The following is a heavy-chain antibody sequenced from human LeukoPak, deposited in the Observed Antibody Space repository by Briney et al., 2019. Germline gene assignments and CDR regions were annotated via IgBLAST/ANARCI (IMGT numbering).Heavy chain of an antibody. CDR3: ARVSVTTYYYYGMDV. D-gene: IGHD4-17*01. CDR1: GYTFTSYG. V-gene: IGHV1-18*01. CDR2: VSAYNGNT. J-gene: IGHJ6*02. Sequence: ASVKVSCKASGYTFTSYGISWVRQAPGQGLEWMGWVSAYNGNTNYAQKLQGRVTMTTDTSTSTAYMELRSLGSDDTAVYYCARVSVTTYYYYGMDVWGQGTTVTVSS.